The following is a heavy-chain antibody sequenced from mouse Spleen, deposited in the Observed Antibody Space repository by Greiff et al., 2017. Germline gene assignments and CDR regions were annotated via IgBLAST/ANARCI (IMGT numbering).Heavy chain of an antibody. V-gene: IGHV1-81*01. J-gene: IGHJ4*01. D-gene: IGHD2-14*01. CDR1: GYTFTSYG. CDR3: ARWDYRYAMDY. CDR2: IYPRSGNT. Sequence: QVQLQQPGAELARPGASVKLSCKASGYTFTSYGISWVKQRTGQGLEWIGEIYPRSGNTYYNEKFKGKATLTADKSSSTAYMELRSLTSEDSAVYFCARWDYRYAMDYWGQGTSVTVSS.